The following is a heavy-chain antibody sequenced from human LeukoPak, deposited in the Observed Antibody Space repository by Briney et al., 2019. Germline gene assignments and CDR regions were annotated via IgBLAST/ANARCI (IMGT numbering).Heavy chain of an antibody. V-gene: IGHV1-18*01. CDR2: ISAYNANT. J-gene: IGHJ4*02. D-gene: IGHD3-10*01. Sequence: ASVKVSCKASGYTFTSYGFSWVRRAPGQGLEYMGWISAYNANTNYAQKFQGRVTLTTDTSTSMAYMELRSLRSEDTAVYYCARARGSGSYSFDYWGQGTLVTVSS. CDR1: GYTFTSYG. CDR3: ARARGSGSYSFDY.